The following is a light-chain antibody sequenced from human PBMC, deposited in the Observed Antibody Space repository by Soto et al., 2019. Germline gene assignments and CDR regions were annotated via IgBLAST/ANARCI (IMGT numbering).Light chain of an antibody. V-gene: IGLV2-11*01. Sequence: QSVLTQPRSVSGSPGQSVTISCTGTSSDVGGYDYVSWYQQHPGKAPKLIIYDVNKRPLGVPDRFSGSKSGSTASLTISGLQSEDEADYYCCSYAGTYTYVFASGTKVTVL. CDR3: CSYAGTYTYV. CDR1: SSDVGGYDY. CDR2: DVN. J-gene: IGLJ1*01.